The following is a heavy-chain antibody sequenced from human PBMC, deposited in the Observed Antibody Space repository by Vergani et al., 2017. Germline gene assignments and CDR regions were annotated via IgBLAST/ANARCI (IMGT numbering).Heavy chain of an antibody. J-gene: IGHJ4*02. V-gene: IGHV1-69-2*01. CDR1: GYIFTDSY. CDR2: VDPEDGET. Sequence: EDKLIQSGAEVKKPGAAVKISCQVSGYIFTDSYIHWVQEAPGKGLEWMGLVDPEDGETKYAEKFLGRVTITADTSTDTAYMELNSLTSEDTAVYYCATFSDILNGYFDYWCQGTLVTVSS. CDR3: ATFSDILNGYFDY. D-gene: IGHD3-9*01.